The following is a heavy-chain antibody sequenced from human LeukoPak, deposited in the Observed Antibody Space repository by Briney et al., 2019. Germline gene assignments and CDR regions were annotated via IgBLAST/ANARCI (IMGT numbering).Heavy chain of an antibody. CDR1: GFTFSSYA. CDR3: ARDGLERLLRAFDI. CDR2: ISGSGGST. D-gene: IGHD1-1*01. J-gene: IGHJ3*02. V-gene: IGHV3-64*04. Sequence: GGSLRLSCAASGFTFSSYAMHWVRQAPGKGLEYVSAISGSGGSTYYADSVKGRFTISRDNAKNSLYLQMNSLRDEDTAVYYCARDGLERLLRAFDIWGQGTMVTVSS.